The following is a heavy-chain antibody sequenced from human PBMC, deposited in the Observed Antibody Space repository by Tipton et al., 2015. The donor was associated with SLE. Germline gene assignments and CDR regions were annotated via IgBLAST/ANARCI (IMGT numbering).Heavy chain of an antibody. Sequence: LRLSCTVSGYSISSGYYWGWIRQPPGKGLEWIGSIYHSGSTYYNPSLKSRVTISVDTSKNQFSLKLSSVTAADTAVYYCARRGMGTSYYYYGMDVWGQGTTVTVSS. CDR1: GYSISSGYY. CDR2: IYHSGST. D-gene: IGHD3-16*01. CDR3: ARRGMGTSYYYYGMDV. J-gene: IGHJ6*02. V-gene: IGHV4-38-2*02.